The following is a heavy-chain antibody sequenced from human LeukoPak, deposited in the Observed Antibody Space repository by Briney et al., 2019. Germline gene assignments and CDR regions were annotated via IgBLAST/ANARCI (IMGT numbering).Heavy chain of an antibody. CDR1: GFTFSSYA. J-gene: IGHJ4*02. V-gene: IGHV3-23*01. Sequence: GGSLRLSCAASGFTFSSYAMSWVRQAPGKGLEWVSAISGSGGSTYYADSVKGRFTISRDNSKNTLYLQMNSLRAEDTAVYYCAKDLVWFGELSHDYWGQGTLVTVSS. D-gene: IGHD3-10*01. CDR2: ISGSGGST. CDR3: AKDLVWFGELSHDY.